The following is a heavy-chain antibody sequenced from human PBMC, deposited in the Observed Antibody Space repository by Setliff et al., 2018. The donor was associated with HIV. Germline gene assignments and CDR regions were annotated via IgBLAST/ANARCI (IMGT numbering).Heavy chain of an antibody. CDR1: GASMGRHY. V-gene: IGHV4-59*11. J-gene: IGHJ4*02. CDR2: IYYSESI. CDR3: ARGIENFWSGYIR. Sequence: SETLSLTCTVSGASMGRHYWSWIRQPPGKGLEWIGNIYYSESITYNPSLKSRVTISVDTSKNLFFLKLTSVTPADTAVYYCARGIENFWSGYIRWGQGTLVTVSS. D-gene: IGHD3-3*01.